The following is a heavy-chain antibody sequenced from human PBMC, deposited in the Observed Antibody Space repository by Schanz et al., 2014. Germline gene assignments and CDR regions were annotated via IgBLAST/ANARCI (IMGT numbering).Heavy chain of an antibody. V-gene: IGHV1-18*04. Sequence: QVQLVQSGPEVKKPGSSVKVSFKASGYTFTSYGVSWVRQAPGLGLEWMGWISDYNGKTNYAQKFQDRVIMSTDRSSSTAYLELRSLTADDSAIYYCARHRFGVFYYGLDVWGQGTTIRDSS. CDR3: ARHRFGVFYYGLDV. CDR2: ISDYNGKT. CDR1: GYTFTSYG. D-gene: IGHD3-10*01. J-gene: IGHJ6*02.